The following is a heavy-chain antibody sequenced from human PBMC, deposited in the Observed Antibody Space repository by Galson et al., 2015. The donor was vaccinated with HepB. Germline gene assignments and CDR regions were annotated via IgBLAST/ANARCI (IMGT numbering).Heavy chain of an antibody. CDR2: IRSKAYGGTT. D-gene: IGHD3-9*01. Sequence: SLRLSCAASGFTFGDYAMSWVRQAPGKGLEWVGFIRSKAYGGTTEYAASVKGRFTISRDDSKSIAYLQMNSLKTEDTAVYYCARDRPWIFGLGGQGTLVTVSS. V-gene: IGHV3-49*04. CDR1: GFTFGDYA. J-gene: IGHJ4*02. CDR3: ARDRPWIFGL.